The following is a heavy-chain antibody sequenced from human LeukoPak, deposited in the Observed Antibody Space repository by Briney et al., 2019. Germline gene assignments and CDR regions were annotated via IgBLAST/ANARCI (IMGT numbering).Heavy chain of an antibody. CDR3: ARPGTENWSRFDF. CDR1: GGSVSNYY. CDR2: VYYTGST. D-gene: IGHD1-1*01. Sequence: SETLSLTCSVSGGSVSNYYWSWIRQPPGKGLEWIGYVYYTGSTNYNPSLKSRVTMFEDKSKNQFSLRLYSVTAADTAVYYCARPGTENWSRFDFWGQGILVTVSS. J-gene: IGHJ4*02. V-gene: IGHV4-59*08.